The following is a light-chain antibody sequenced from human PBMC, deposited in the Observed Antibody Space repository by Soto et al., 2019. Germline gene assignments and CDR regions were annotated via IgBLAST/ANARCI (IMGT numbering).Light chain of an antibody. CDR1: RSVMFSSNSKNA. CDR2: WAS. Sequence: DIVMTQSPDSLDVSLGERATINCKSSRSVMFSSNSKNALAWYQQRPGQPPKLLFYWASTRESGVPDRFSGSGSGTDFTLTISALQAEDVAVYDCQQYFVTPPTFGGGTKVEIK. CDR3: QQYFVTPPT. V-gene: IGKV4-1*01. J-gene: IGKJ4*01.